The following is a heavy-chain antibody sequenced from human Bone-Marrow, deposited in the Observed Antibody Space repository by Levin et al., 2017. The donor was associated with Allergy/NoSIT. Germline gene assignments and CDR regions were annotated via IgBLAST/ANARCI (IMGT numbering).Heavy chain of an antibody. CDR1: GASISTYY. V-gene: IGHV4-59*01. Sequence: SETLSLTCTVSGASISTYYWSWIRQAPGKGLEWIGYIYYSGITNFNPSLKSRLSMSVDTSKNQFSLRLTSVTAADTGVYFCAKIRGHAFHIWGQGTVVTVSS. D-gene: IGHD3-10*01. CDR2: IYYSGIT. CDR3: AKIRGHAFHI. J-gene: IGHJ3*02.